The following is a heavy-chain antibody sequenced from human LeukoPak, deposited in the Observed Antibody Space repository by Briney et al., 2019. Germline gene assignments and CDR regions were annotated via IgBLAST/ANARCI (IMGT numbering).Heavy chain of an antibody. J-gene: IGHJ4*02. CDR2: ISSSSSYI. CDR3: ARDRERDLDY. CDR1: GFTFSNYA. V-gene: IGHV3-21*01. Sequence: PGGSLRLSCVASGFTFSNYAMSWVRQAPGKGLEWVSSISSSSSYIYYADSVKGRFTISRDNAKNSLYLQMNSLRAEDTAVYYCARDRERDLDYWGQGTLVTVSS.